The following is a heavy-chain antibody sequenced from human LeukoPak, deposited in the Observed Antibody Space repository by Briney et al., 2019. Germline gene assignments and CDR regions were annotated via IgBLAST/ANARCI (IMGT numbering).Heavy chain of an antibody. V-gene: IGHV3-30*18. CDR3: ANVRAYTSGWYREDN. CDR1: EFTFSRHG. Sequence: GGSLRLSCAPSEFTFSRHGMHWVRQAPGKGLEWVAIISNDGSRKYYAHSVEGRFTISRDNSKNTLYLQMNSLRAEDTAVYYCANVRAYTSGWYREDNWGQGTLVTVSS. J-gene: IGHJ4*02. D-gene: IGHD6-19*01. CDR2: ISNDGSRK.